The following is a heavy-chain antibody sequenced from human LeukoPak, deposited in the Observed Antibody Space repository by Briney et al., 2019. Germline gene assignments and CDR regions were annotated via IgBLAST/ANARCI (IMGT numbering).Heavy chain of an antibody. CDR3: ARDTRFLEWLLYLDP. J-gene: IGHJ5*02. CDR1: GYTFTGYY. D-gene: IGHD3-3*01. V-gene: IGHV1-2*02. Sequence: ASVKVSCKASGYTFTGYYMHWVRQAPGQGLEWMGWINPNSGGTNYAQKLQGRVTMTTDTSTSTAYMELRSLRSDDTAVYYCARDTRFLEWLLYLDPWGQGTLVTVSS. CDR2: INPNSGGT.